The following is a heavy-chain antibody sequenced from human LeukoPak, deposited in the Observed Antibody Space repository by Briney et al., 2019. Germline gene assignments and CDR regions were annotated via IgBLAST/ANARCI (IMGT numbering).Heavy chain of an antibody. V-gene: IGHV3-72*01. CDR3: VRTSWQAYGWVDFDY. D-gene: IGHD6-19*01. CDR2: IRNTANSFTT. CDR1: GFTFSDHY. J-gene: IGHJ4*02. Sequence: PGGSLRLSCAASGFTFSDHYMNWVRQGPGKGLEWVGLIRNTANSFTTEYAASVKGRFTISRDDSKNSLYLQMNSLKTEDTAVYYCVRTSWQAYGWVDFDYWGQGTLVTVSS.